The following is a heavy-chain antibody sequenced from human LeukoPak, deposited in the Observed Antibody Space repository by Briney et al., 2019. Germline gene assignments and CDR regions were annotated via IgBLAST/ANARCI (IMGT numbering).Heavy chain of an antibody. J-gene: IGHJ4*02. CDR2: IIPIFGTA. D-gene: IGHD4-23*01. CDR3: ARARSNSGSYFDY. CDR1: VGTFSSYA. V-gene: IGHV1-69*05. Sequence: SVKVSCKASVGTFSSYAIGWVRQAPGQGLEWMGGIIPIFGTANYAQKFQGRVTITTDESTSTAYMELSSLRSEDTAVYYCARARSNSGSYFDYWGQGTLVTVSS.